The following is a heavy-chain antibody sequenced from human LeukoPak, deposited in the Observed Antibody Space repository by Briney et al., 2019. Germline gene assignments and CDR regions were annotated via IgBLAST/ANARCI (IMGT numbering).Heavy chain of an antibody. CDR2: INPNSGDT. J-gene: IGHJ4*02. CDR3: ARRSGVAVAGAFDY. CDR1: GYIFTGYY. D-gene: IGHD6-19*01. V-gene: IGHV1-2*02. Sequence: ASVKVSCKASGYIFTGYYMHWVRQAPGQGLEWMGWINPNSGDTNYAQKFQGRFTISRDNSKNTLYLQMNSLRAEDTAVYFCARRSGVAVAGAFDYWGQGTLVTVSS.